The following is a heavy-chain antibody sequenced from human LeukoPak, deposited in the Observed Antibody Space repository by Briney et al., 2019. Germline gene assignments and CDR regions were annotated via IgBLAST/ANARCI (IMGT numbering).Heavy chain of an antibody. J-gene: IGHJ3*02. Sequence: GGSLRLSCAASGFTFSSYAMSWVRQAPGKGLDWVSVISGSGGSTYYTESVKGRFTISRDNSKNTLFLQMNNLRAEDTAVYYCAKESSKAFDIWGQGAMVTVSS. D-gene: IGHD6-13*01. CDR2: ISGSGGST. CDR3: AKESSKAFDI. CDR1: GFTFSSYA. V-gene: IGHV3-23*01.